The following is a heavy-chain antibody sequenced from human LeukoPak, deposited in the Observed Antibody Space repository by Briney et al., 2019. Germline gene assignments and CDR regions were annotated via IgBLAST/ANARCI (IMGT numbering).Heavy chain of an antibody. V-gene: IGHV3-23*01. CDR1: GFTFSSYA. CDR3: AKGSLTIFGLGYYYYMDV. D-gene: IGHD3-3*01. CDR2: ISGSGGST. J-gene: IGHJ6*03. Sequence: QPGGSLRLSCAASGFTFSSYAMSWVRQAPGKGLEWVSAISGSGGSTYYADSVKGRFTISRDNSKNTLYLQMNSLRAEDTAAYYCAKGSLTIFGLGYYYYMDVWGKGTTVTVSS.